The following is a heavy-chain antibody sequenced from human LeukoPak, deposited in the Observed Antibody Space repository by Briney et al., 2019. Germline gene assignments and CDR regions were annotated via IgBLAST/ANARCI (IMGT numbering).Heavy chain of an antibody. Sequence: GGSLRLSCAASGFTFSSYSMNWVRQAPGKGLEWVSAISGSGGSTYYADSVKGRFTISRDNSKNTLYLQMNSLRAEDTAVYYCAKDKEAGGFDPWGQGTLVTVSS. V-gene: IGHV3-23*01. D-gene: IGHD3-10*01. CDR2: ISGSGGST. CDR3: AKDKEAGGFDP. CDR1: GFTFSSYS. J-gene: IGHJ5*02.